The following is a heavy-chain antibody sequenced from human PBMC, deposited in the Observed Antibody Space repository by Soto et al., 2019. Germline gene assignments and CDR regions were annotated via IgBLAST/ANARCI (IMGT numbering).Heavy chain of an antibody. CDR2: IYYSGST. CDR3: ARGGKFLWFGESEGGY. D-gene: IGHD3-10*01. J-gene: IGHJ4*02. CDR1: GGSISSGGYY. V-gene: IGHV4-31*03. Sequence: QVQLQESGPGLVKPSQTLSLTCTVSGGSISSGGYYWSWIRQHPGKGLEWIGYIYYSGSTNYNPSLQSRVTISVDPSKNHFSLQLSSVTAADTAVYYCARGGKFLWFGESEGGYWGQGTLVTVSS.